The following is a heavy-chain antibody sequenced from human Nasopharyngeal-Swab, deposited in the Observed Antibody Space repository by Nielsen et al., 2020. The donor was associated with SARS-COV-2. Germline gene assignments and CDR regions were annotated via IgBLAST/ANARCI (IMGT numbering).Heavy chain of an antibody. CDR2: ISSSSNYI. Sequence: GESLKISCAASGFTFSSYNMNWVRQAPGKGLEWVSSISSSSNYISYADSVKGRFTISRDNAKNSLYLQMNSLRAEDTAVYYCARDQYYDSSGYYYYGMDVWGQGTTVTVSS. CDR3: ARDQYYDSSGYYYYGMDV. J-gene: IGHJ6*02. CDR1: GFTFSSYN. D-gene: IGHD3-22*01. V-gene: IGHV3-21*01.